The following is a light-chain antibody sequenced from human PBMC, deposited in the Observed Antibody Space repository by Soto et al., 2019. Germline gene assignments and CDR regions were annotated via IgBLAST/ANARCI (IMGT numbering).Light chain of an antibody. CDR3: SSYTTTTRL. Sequence: QSALTQPASVSGSPGQSITISCTGTSSDIGSNNYVSWFQQRPGKAPTLIIXXXSNXXXXXXXXXXGSKSGNTASLTISGLLPEDEAEYYCSSYTTTTRLFGGGTKLTVL. CDR1: SSDIGSNNY. V-gene: IGLV2-14*01. J-gene: IGLJ3*02. CDR2: XXS.